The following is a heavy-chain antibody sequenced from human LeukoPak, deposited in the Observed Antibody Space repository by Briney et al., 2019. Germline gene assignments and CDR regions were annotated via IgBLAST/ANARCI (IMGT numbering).Heavy chain of an antibody. CDR3: AKPLKPAVAAFDY. J-gene: IGHJ4*02. D-gene: IGHD6-19*01. V-gene: IGHV3-23*01. CDR2: ISGSGGST. CDR1: GFTFSSYA. Sequence: GGSLRLSCAASGFTFSSYAMSWVRQAPGKGLEWVSAISGSGGSTYYADSVKGRFTISRDNSRNTLYLQMNSLRAEDTAVYYCAKPLKPAVAAFDYWGQGTLVTVSS.